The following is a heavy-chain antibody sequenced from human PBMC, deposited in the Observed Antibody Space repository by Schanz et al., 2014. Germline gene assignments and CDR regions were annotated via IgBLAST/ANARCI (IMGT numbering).Heavy chain of an antibody. CDR1: GFTFSSYA. CDR3: AKDAENTAMITDYFDY. J-gene: IGHJ4*02. D-gene: IGHD5-18*01. Sequence: VQLVDSGGGLVKPGGSLRLSCAASGFTFSSYAMSWVRQAPGKGLEWVSAISGSGGSTYYADSVKGRFTISRDNSKNTLYLQMNSLRAEDTAVYYCAKDAENTAMITDYFDYWGQGTLVTVSS. CDR2: ISGSGGST. V-gene: IGHV3-23*04.